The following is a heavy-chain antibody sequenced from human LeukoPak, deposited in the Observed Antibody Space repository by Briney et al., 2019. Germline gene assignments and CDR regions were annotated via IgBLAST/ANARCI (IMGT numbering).Heavy chain of an antibody. Sequence: GGSLRLSCAASGFTFSIYAMSWVRQTPGKGLEWVSYISTSSTTTYYADSVKGRFTISRDNAKNSLYLQMNSLRADDTAVYYCARGPPLFDPWGQGTLVTVSS. V-gene: IGHV3-48*01. J-gene: IGHJ5*02. CDR2: ISTSSTTT. CDR3: ARGPPLFDP. CDR1: GFTFSIYA.